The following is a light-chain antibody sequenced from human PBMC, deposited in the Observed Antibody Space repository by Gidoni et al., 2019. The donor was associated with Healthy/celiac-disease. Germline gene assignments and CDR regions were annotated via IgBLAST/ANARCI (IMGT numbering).Light chain of an antibody. V-gene: IGLV2-14*03. J-gene: IGLJ2*01. CDR2: DVS. CDR3: SSYTSSSTPGV. Sequence: QSALTQPASVSGSPGQSITISCTGTSRDVGGYNYVSWYQQQPGKAPKLMIYDVSNRPSGVSNRFSGSKSGNTASLTISGLQAEDEADYYCSSYTSSSTPGVFGGGTKLTVL. CDR1: SRDVGGYNY.